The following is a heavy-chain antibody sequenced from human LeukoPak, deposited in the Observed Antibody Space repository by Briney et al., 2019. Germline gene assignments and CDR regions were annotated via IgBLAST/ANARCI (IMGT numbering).Heavy chain of an antibody. J-gene: IGHJ5*02. CDR2: ISSSGSTI. V-gene: IGHV3-48*03. CDR3: ARVRYCSGGSCYGNWYDP. Sequence: GGSLRLSCAASGFTFSSYEMNWVRQAPGQGLEWVSYISSSGSTIYYADSVKGRFTISRDNAKNSLYLQLNSLRAEDTAVYYCARVRYCSGGSCYGNWYDPWGQGTLVTVSS. D-gene: IGHD2-15*01. CDR1: GFTFSSYE.